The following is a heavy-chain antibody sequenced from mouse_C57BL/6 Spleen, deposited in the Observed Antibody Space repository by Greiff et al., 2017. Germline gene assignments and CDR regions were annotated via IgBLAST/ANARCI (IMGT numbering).Heavy chain of an antibody. D-gene: IGHD4-1*01. V-gene: IGHV1-82*01. CDR3: ARGLKLGGDY. Sequence: QVQLQQSGPELVKPGASVKISCKASGYAFSSSWMNWVKQRPGKGLEWIGRIYPGDGDTNYNGTFKGKATLTADKSSSTAYMQLSSLTSEDSAVYYCARGLKLGGDYWGQGTTLTVSS. CDR2: IYPGDGDT. J-gene: IGHJ2*01. CDR1: GYAFSSSW.